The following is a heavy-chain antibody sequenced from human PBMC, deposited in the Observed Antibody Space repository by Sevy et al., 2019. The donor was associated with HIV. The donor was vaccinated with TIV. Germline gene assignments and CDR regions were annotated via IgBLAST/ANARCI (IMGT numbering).Heavy chain of an antibody. CDR2: INGDGSST. CDR1: GFIFRYDW. CDR3: ARDKSDGSAEYFHH. J-gene: IGHJ1*01. D-gene: IGHD1-1*01. V-gene: IGHV3-74*01. Sequence: GGSLRLSCAASGFIFRYDWMHWVRQAPGKGLVWVSRINGDGSSTNYADSVKGRFTVSRDNAENIQYLQMNSLRGEEMAVYYYARDKSDGSAEYFHHWGQGTLVTVSS.